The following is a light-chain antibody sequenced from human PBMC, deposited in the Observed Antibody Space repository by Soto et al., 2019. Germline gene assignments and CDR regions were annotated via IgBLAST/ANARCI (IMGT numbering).Light chain of an antibody. CDR2: DTS. J-gene: IGKJ1*01. CDR1: QDISND. V-gene: IGKV1-33*01. CDR3: QQYANLPWT. Sequence: DIQMTQSPSSLSASIGDRVTITCQASQDISNDLNWYQQKPGKAPKLLIYDTSNLETGVPSRFSGGGSGTSYVITISGLQPEDIATYYCQQYANLPWTFGRGTKVEVK.